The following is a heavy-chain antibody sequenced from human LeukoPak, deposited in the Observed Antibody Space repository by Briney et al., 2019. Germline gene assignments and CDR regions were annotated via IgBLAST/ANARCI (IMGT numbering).Heavy chain of an antibody. CDR1: GGTFSSYA. CDR3: AWAVCYGGTEGWARYYYYGMDV. CDR2: IIPILGIA. J-gene: IGHJ6*02. Sequence: VASVKVSCKASGGTFSSYAISWVRQAPGQGLEWMGRIIPILGIANYAQKFQGRVTITADKSTSTAYMELSSLRSEDTAVYYCAWAVCYGGTEGWARYYYYGMDVWGQGTTVTVSS. V-gene: IGHV1-69*04. D-gene: IGHD4-23*01.